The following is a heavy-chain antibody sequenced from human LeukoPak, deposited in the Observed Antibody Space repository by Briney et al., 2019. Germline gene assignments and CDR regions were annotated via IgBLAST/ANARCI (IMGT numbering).Heavy chain of an antibody. V-gene: IGHV3-23*01. Sequence: GGSLRLSCAASGFTFSSYAMSWVRQAPGKGLEWVSAISGSGGSTYYADSVKGRFTISRDNSKNTLYLQMNSLRAEDTAVYYCAKVLPICSGGSCYSYGMDVWGQGTTVTVSS. CDR1: GFTFSSYA. CDR3: AKVLPICSGGSCYSYGMDV. D-gene: IGHD2-15*01. J-gene: IGHJ6*02. CDR2: ISGSGGST.